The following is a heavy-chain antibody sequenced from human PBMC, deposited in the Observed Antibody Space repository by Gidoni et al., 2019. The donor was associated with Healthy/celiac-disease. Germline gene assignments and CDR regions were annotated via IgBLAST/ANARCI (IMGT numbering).Heavy chain of an antibody. CDR2: IRSKAYGGTT. CDR3: TRVEGWGTIFGVVTFYGMDV. Sequence: EVQLVESGGGLVQPGRSLRLSCTASGFPFGDYAMSWFRQAPGKGLELVGFIRSKAYGGTTEYAASVKGRFTISRDDSKSIAYLQMNSLKTEDTAVYYCTRVEGWGTIFGVVTFYGMDVWGQGTTVTVSS. V-gene: IGHV3-49*03. D-gene: IGHD3-3*01. J-gene: IGHJ6*02. CDR1: GFPFGDYA.